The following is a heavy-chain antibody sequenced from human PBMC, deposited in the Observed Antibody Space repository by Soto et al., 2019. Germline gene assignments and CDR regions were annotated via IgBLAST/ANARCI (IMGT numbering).Heavy chain of an antibody. J-gene: IGHJ4*02. V-gene: IGHV3-53*02. CDR1: GFTVSTNY. CDR2: IYSGGST. D-gene: IGHD4-17*01. CDR3: ARDSVNRLYYDY. Sequence: VQLVETGGGLIQPAESLRLSCAASGFTVSTNYMSWVRQAPGKGLEWLSIIYSGGSTYYAESAKGRFTLSRDNSKTTLRLKMTGLRAEDKAVYYCARDSVNRLYYDYSGQRTLVTVSS.